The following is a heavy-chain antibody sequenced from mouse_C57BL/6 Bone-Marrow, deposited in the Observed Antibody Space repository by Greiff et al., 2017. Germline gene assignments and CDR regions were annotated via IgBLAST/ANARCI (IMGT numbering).Heavy chain of an antibody. CDR1: GYTFTSYW. D-gene: IGHD2-4*01. Sequence: VQLQQPGAELVKPGASVKLSCKASGYTFTSYWMHWVKQRPGRGLEWIGRIDPNSGGTKYNEKFKSKDTLTVDKPSSTAYMQLSSLTSEDSAVYYCARSRRLRRGGAMDYWGQGTSVTVSS. CDR2: IDPNSGGT. CDR3: ARSRRLRRGGAMDY. J-gene: IGHJ4*01. V-gene: IGHV1-72*01.